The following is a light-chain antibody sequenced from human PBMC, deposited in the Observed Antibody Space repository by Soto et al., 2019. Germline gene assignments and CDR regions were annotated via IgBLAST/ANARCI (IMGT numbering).Light chain of an antibody. CDR2: AAS. V-gene: IGKV1-39*01. CDR1: QNINTR. Sequence: DLQMTQSPSSLSASVGDRVSITCRASQNINTRLNWFQQRPGEVPNLLIYAASTLHSGVPSRFSGSGYGTDFTLTISSLQPEDFATYYCQQAYNHPVTFGQGTRLDIK. CDR3: QQAYNHPVT. J-gene: IGKJ5*01.